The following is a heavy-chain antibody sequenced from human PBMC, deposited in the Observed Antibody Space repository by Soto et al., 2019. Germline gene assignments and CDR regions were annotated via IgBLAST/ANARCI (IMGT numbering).Heavy chain of an antibody. J-gene: IGHJ4*02. CDR1: GFTFSSYA. CDR2: ISGSGGST. CDR3: SRLSSGWYFDY. D-gene: IGHD6-19*01. V-gene: IGHV3-23*01. Sequence: EVQLLDSGGGLVQPGGSLRLSCADSGFTFSSYAMSWVRQAPGKGLEWVSVISGSGGSTYYADSVKGRFTISRDKSKNKLYLQMNSLRAEDTAVYYCSRLSSGWYFDYWGQGNLVTVSS.